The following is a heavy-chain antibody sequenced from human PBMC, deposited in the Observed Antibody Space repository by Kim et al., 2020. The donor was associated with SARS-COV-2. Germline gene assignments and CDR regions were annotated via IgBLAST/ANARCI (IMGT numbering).Heavy chain of an antibody. D-gene: IGHD3-22*01. CDR1: GGSISSSSYY. V-gene: IGHV4-39*02. CDR3: AREGPSLFFGWYYYDSSGYSGIDI. Sequence: SETLSLTCTVSGGSISSSSYYWGWIRQPPGKGLEWIGSSYYSGSTYYNPSLKSRVTISVDTSKNQFSLKLSAVTAADTAVYYCAREGPSLFFGWYYYDSSGYSGIDIWGQGTMVTVSS. CDR2: SYYSGST. J-gene: IGHJ3*02.